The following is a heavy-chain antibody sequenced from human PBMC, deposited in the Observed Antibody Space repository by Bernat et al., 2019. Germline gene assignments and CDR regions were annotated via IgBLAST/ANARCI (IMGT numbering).Heavy chain of an antibody. CDR2: ISWNSGSI. CDR1: GFTFDDYA. J-gene: IGHJ4*02. V-gene: IGHV3-9*01. D-gene: IGHD3-10*01. CDR3: AKGLDYYGSGSYSY. Sequence: EVQLVESGGGLVQPGRSLRLSCAASGFTFDDYAMHWVRQAPGKGLEWVSGISWNSGSIGYADSVKGRFTISSDNAKNSLYLQMNSLRAEDTALYYCAKGLDYYGSGSYSYWGQGTLVTVSS.